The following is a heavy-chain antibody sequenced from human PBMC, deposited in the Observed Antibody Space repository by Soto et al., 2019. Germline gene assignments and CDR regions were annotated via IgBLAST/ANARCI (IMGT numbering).Heavy chain of an antibody. V-gene: IGHV2-26*01. J-gene: IGHJ4*02. Sequence: QVTLKESGPVLVQPTETLTLTCTVSGFSLSNARMGVSWIRQPPGKALEWLAHIFSNDEKSYSTSLKSRLTISKDTSKRQVVLTMTNMDPVDTATYYCARTQRSYYYGSGSYYRFDYWGQGTLVTV. CDR3: ARTQRSYYYGSGSYYRFDY. CDR2: IFSNDEK. D-gene: IGHD3-10*01. CDR1: GFSLSNARMG.